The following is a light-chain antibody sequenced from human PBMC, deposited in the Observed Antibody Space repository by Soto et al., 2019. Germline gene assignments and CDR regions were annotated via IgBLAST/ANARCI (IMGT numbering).Light chain of an antibody. CDR1: QSISSK. Sequence: EIVMTQSPATLSVSPGEGATLSCRASQSISSKLAWYQQKPGQAPRLLIYGASTRATGVPARFSGSGSGTEFALTLSSLQSEDLAVYYCQHYSDWRWTFGQGTKVEIK. J-gene: IGKJ1*01. CDR2: GAS. CDR3: QHYSDWRWT. V-gene: IGKV3-15*01.